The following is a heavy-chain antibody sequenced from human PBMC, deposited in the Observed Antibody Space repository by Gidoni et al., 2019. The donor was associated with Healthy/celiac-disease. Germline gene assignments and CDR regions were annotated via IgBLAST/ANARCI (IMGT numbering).Heavy chain of an antibody. Sequence: QVQLQESGPGLVKPSETLSLTCTVSGGSISSYYWRWIRQPPGKGLEWIGYIYYSGSTNYNPSLKSRVTISVDTSKNQFSLKLSSVTAADTAVYYCARVRIAAAQRTFDYWGQGTLVTVSS. CDR3: ARVRIAAAQRTFDY. CDR1: GGSISSYY. CDR2: IYYSGST. D-gene: IGHD6-13*01. V-gene: IGHV4-59*08. J-gene: IGHJ4*02.